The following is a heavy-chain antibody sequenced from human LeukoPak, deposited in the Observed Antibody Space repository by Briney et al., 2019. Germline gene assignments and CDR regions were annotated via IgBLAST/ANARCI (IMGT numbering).Heavy chain of an antibody. D-gene: IGHD3-3*02. CDR1: GDSGGSISTYY. Sequence: SETLSLTCSVSGDSGGSISTYYWSWLRQPAGKGLQWIGRIRARGDTNYNPSLKSRVSMSLDTSKNQFSLNLNSVTAADTAIYYCARDSASPPLHFLNWFDPWGQGTLVTVDS. CDR2: IRARGDT. J-gene: IGHJ5*02. V-gene: IGHV4-4*07. CDR3: ARDSASPPLHFLNWFDP.